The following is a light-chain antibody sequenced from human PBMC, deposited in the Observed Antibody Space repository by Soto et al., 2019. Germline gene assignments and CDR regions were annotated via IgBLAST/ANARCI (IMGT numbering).Light chain of an antibody. CDR1: QSINSD. V-gene: IGKV3-15*01. CDR2: GAS. CDR3: QHYNNWPWT. J-gene: IGKJ4*02. Sequence: DIVMTQCSVTLSVSPGERAILSCRASQSINSDLAWYQQKPGQAPRFLIYGASTRATGIPARFSGSGSGTQFTLTISSLQSEDSALYYCQHYNNWPWTFGGGTKVDI.